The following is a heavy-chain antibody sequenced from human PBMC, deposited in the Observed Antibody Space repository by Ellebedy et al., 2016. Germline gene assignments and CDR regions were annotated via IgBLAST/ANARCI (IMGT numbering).Heavy chain of an antibody. D-gene: IGHD6-19*01. Sequence: GGSLRLSXAASGFTFSSYAMHWVRQAPGKGLEWVAVISYDGSNKYYADSVKGRFTISRDNSKNTLYLQMNSLRAEDTAVYYCAREDSSGWYFNWGQGTLVTVSS. J-gene: IGHJ4*02. CDR1: GFTFSSYA. CDR2: ISYDGSNK. V-gene: IGHV3-30-3*01. CDR3: AREDSSGWYFN.